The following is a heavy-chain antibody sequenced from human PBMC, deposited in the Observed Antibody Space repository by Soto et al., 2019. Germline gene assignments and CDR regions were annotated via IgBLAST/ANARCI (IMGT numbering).Heavy chain of an antibody. CDR2: VYHNGIM. J-gene: IGHJ4*01. D-gene: IGHD3-10*01. Sequence: ASETLSLTCSVSGYSIRSGYYWGWVRQAPGKGLEWLGSVYHNGIMFHNPSFQSRVTISVDTSKNQFSLNLRSVTAADTAVYYCAALWFGELAFNYWGHGILVTVSS. V-gene: IGHV4-38-2*02. CDR3: AALWFGELAFNY. CDR1: GYSIRSGYY.